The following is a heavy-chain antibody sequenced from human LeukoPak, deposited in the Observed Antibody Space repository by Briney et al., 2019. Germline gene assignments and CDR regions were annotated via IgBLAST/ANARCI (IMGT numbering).Heavy chain of an antibody. J-gene: IGHJ6*04. CDR1: GGSISSYY. CDR2: IYYSGST. D-gene: IGHD1-20*01. V-gene: IGHV4-59*01. CDR3: ARDRPDSITGTRGPYGMDV. Sequence: PSETLPLTCTVSGGSISSYYWSWIRQPPGKGLEWIGYIYYSGSTNYNPSLKSRVTISVDTSKNQFSLKLSSVTAADTAVYYCARDRPDSITGTRGPYGMDVWGKGTTVTVSS.